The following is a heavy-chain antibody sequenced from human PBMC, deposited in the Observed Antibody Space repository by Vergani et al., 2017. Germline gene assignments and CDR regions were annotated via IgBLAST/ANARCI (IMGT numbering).Heavy chain of an antibody. CDR2: IIPIFGTA. V-gene: IGHV1-69*12. CDR1: GGTFSSYA. Sequence: QVQLVQSGAEVKKPGSSVKVSCKASGGTFSSYAISWVRQAPGQGLEWMGGIIPIFGTANYAQKFQGRVTITADDSTSTAYMELSSLRSEDTAVYYCARPEDGSGSYSYYYYYSGMDVWGQGTTVTVSS. J-gene: IGHJ6*02. D-gene: IGHD3-10*01. CDR3: ARPEDGSGSYSYYYYYSGMDV.